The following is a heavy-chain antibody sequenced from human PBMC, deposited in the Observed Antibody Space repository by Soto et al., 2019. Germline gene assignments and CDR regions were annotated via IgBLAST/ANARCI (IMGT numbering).Heavy chain of an antibody. Sequence: QVQLQESGPGLVKPSETLTLICNVSGDSMNGCYGSWVRQPGGQGLEWIGRVYSSGVANYNPSIESRVTMSIDTSKNQFSLRLRSVTAADTGVYFCARLGSGSSLVYWGQGIPVTVSS. CDR1: GDSMNGCY. V-gene: IGHV4-4*07. CDR3: ARLGSGSSLVY. CDR2: VYSSGVA. J-gene: IGHJ4*02. D-gene: IGHD6-6*01.